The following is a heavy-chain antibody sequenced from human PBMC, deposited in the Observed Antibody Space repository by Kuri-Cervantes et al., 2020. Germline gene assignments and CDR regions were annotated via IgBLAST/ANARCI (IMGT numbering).Heavy chain of an antibody. CDR3: ARGLPYYYESSGNYYKLGYMDV. J-gene: IGHJ6*03. V-gene: IGHV3-48*01. CDR1: GFTFSTYS. Sequence: GGSLRLSCAASGFTFSTYSMNWVRQAPGKGLEWVSYITTSSSTIYYADSVKGRFTISRDNAKNSLYLQMNSLRAEDTAVYYCARGLPYYYESSGNYYKLGYMDVWGKGTTVTVSS. D-gene: IGHD3-22*01. CDR2: ITTSSSTI.